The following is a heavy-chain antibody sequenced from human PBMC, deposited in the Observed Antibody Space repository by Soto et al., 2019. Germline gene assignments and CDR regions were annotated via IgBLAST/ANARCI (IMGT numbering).Heavy chain of an antibody. CDR2: INPNSGGT. CDR1: GYTFTSYA. CDR3: ARGRHVLRFLEWLPDYYYYYGMDV. V-gene: IGHV1-2*04. D-gene: IGHD3-3*01. J-gene: IGHJ6*02. Sequence: GASVKVSCKASGYTFTSYAMHWVRQAPGQRLEWMGWINPNSGGTNYAQKFQGWVTMTRDTSISTAYMELSRLRSDDTAVYYCARGRHVLRFLEWLPDYYYYYGMDVWGQGTTVTVSS.